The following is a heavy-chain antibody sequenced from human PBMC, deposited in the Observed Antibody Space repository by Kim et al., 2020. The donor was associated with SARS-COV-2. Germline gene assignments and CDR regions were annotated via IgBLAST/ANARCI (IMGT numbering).Heavy chain of an antibody. CDR3: ARGPMVRGVIITNWFDP. Sequence: ASVKVSCKASGYTFTSYYMHWVRQAPGQGLEWMGIINPSGGSTSYAQKFQGRVTMTRDTSTSTVYMELSSLRSEDTAVYYCARGPMVRGVIITNWFDPWGQGTLVTVSS. D-gene: IGHD3-10*01. J-gene: IGHJ5*02. CDR1: GYTFTSYY. V-gene: IGHV1-46*01. CDR2: INPSGGST.